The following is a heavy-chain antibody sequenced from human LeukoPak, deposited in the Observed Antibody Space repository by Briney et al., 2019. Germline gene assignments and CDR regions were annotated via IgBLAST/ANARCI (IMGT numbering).Heavy chain of an antibody. V-gene: IGHV3-15*01. Sequence: WVRQAPGKGLEWVGRIKSKTDGGTTDYAAPVKGRFTISRDDSKNTLYLQMNSLKTEDTAVYYCTTSAAAMYYFDYWGQGTLVTVSS. J-gene: IGHJ4*02. CDR2: IKSKTDGGTT. CDR3: TTSAAAMYYFDY. D-gene: IGHD6-13*01.